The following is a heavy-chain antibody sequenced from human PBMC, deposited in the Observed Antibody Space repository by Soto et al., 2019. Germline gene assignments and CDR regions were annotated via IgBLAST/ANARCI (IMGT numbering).Heavy chain of an antibody. D-gene: IGHD2-2*01. J-gene: IGHJ4*02. Sequence: GASVKVSCKACGYTFTSYGISWVRQAPGQGLEWMGWISAYNGNTNYAQKLQGRVTMTTDTSTSTAYMELRSLRSDDTAVYYCARVGVVVVPAATSPLDYWGQGTLVTVSS. CDR3: ARVGVVVVPAATSPLDY. V-gene: IGHV1-18*01. CDR2: ISAYNGNT. CDR1: GYTFTSYG.